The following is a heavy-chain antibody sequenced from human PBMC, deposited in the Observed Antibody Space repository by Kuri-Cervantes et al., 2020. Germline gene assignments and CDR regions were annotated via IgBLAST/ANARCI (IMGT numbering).Heavy chain of an antibody. CDR1: SGSISSGDYY. D-gene: IGHD2-2*01. Sequence: SETLSLTCTVSSGSISSGDYYWSWIRQPPGKGLEWIGYIYYSGSTYYNPSLKSRVTISVDTSKNQFSLKLSSVTAADTAVYYCARAPHCSSTSCSGDYFDYWGQGTLVTVSS. CDR3: ARAPHCSSTSCSGDYFDY. V-gene: IGHV4-30-4*01. J-gene: IGHJ4*02. CDR2: IYYSGST.